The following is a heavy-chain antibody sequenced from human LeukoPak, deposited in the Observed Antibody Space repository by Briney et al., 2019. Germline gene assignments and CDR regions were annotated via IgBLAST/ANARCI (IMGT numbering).Heavy chain of an antibody. J-gene: IGHJ4*02. CDR2: ISGSGGST. CDR3: AKVADYYDSSGRFTYYFDY. D-gene: IGHD3-22*01. CDR1: GFTFSSYA. V-gene: IGHV3-23*01. Sequence: GGSLGLSCAASGFTFSSYAMSWVRQAPGKGLEWVSSISGSGGSTYYADSVMGRFTISRDNSKNTLYLQMNSLRAEDTAVYYCAKVADYYDSSGRFTYYFDYWGQGTLVTVSS.